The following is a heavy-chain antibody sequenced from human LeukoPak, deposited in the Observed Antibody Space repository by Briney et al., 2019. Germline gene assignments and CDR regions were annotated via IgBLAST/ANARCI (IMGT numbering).Heavy chain of an antibody. CDR3: ARGESYSSSWTDFDY. CDR2: IYYSGST. CDR1: GGSISSYY. Sequence: SETLSLTCTVSGGSISSYYWNWIRQPPGKGLEWIGYIYYSGSTNYNPSLKSRVTISIDTSKNQFSLKLSSVTAADTAVYYCARGESYSSSWTDFDYWGQGTLVTVSS. J-gene: IGHJ4*02. V-gene: IGHV4-59*01. D-gene: IGHD6-13*01.